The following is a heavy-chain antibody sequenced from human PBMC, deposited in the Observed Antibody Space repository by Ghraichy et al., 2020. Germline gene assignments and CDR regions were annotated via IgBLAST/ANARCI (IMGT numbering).Heavy chain of an antibody. CDR3: AKGRLSAYDQPLDY. J-gene: IGHJ4*02. V-gene: IGHV3-30*18. Sequence: GGSLRLSCAASGFTFSSYGMYWVRQAPGKGLEWVGVISDDGSTKYYADSMKGRFTISRDNSKNTLFLQMNSLRPEDTAVYYCAKGRLSAYDQPLDYWGQGTLVTVSS. CDR1: GFTFSSYG. D-gene: IGHD5-12*01. CDR2: ISDDGSTK.